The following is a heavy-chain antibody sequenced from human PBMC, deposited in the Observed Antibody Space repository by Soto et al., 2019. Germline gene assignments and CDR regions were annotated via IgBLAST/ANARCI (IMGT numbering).Heavy chain of an antibody. D-gene: IGHD3-10*01. CDR3: ATEFGVHSRRAYYFDY. J-gene: IGHJ4*02. Sequence: ASVKVSCKTSTYAFTTYYMHWVRQAPGHGLEWMGIINPSSGGTTYAQKFQDRVTMTRDTSTSTVYMDLNSLRSDDTAVYYCATEFGVHSRRAYYFDYWGQGTLVTVSS. CDR2: INPSSGGT. V-gene: IGHV1-46*01. CDR1: TYAFTTYY.